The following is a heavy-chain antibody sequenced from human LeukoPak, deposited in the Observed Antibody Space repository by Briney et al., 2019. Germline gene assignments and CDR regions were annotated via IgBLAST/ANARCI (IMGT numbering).Heavy chain of an antibody. Sequence: PSETLSLTCTVSGGSISSSSYYWGWIRQPPGKGLEWIGSIYYSGSTYYNPSLKSRVTISVDASKNQSSLKLSSVPAADTAVYYCARATAAAPHNWFDPWGQGTLVTVSS. V-gene: IGHV4-39*07. D-gene: IGHD6-13*01. CDR1: GGSISSSSYY. J-gene: IGHJ5*02. CDR2: IYYSGST. CDR3: ARATAAAPHNWFDP.